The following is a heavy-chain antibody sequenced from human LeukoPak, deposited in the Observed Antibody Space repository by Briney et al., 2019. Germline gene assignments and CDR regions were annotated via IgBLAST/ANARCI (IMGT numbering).Heavy chain of an antibody. CDR2: IYSTGST. J-gene: IGHJ4*02. Sequence: PSETLSLTCTVSGGSISSYYWSWIRQPAGKGLEWIGHIYSTGSTKYNPSLQSRVAMSVDTSKSQFSLKLSSVTAADTAVYYCARPERGFWGQGTLVTVSS. D-gene: IGHD3-10*01. CDR3: ARPERGF. CDR1: GGSISSYY. V-gene: IGHV4-4*07.